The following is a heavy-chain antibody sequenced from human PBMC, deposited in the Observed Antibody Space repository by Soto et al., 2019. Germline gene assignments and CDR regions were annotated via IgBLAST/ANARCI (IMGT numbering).Heavy chain of an antibody. V-gene: IGHV4-31*03. CDR2: IYYSGST. CDR1: GGSISSGGYY. Sequence: QVQLQESGPGLVKPSQTLSLTCTVSGGSISSGGYYWSWIRQHPGKGLEWIGYIYYSGSTYYNPSLKSRVTISVDTSKNQFSLKLSSVTAADTAVYYCAREAMVRGVITGVDYWGQGTLVTVSS. D-gene: IGHD3-10*01. J-gene: IGHJ4*02. CDR3: AREAMVRGVITGVDY.